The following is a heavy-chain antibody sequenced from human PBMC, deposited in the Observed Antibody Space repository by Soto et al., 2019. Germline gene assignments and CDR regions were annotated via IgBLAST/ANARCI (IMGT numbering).Heavy chain of an antibody. CDR2: INPNRGGT. CDR1: GYTFTGYY. D-gene: IGHD6-6*01. CDR3: AREGTEEQLDGYDY. V-gene: IGHV1-2*04. Sequence: ASVKVSCKASGYTFTGYYMHWVRQAPGQGLEWMGWINPNRGGTNYAQKFQGWVTMTRDTSISTAYMELSRLRSDDTAVYYCAREGTEEQLDGYDYWGQGTLVTVSS. J-gene: IGHJ4*02.